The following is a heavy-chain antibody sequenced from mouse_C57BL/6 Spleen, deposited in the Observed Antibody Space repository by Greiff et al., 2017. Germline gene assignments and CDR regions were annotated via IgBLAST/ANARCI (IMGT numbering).Heavy chain of an antibody. CDR2: IYPRSGNT. Sequence: VKLMESGAELARPGASVKLSCKASGYTFTSYGISWVKQRTGQGLEWIGEIYPRSGNTYYNEKFKGKATLTADKSSSTAYMELRSLTSEDSAVYFCARVEATYAMDYWGQGTSVTVSS. CDR1: GYTFTSYG. J-gene: IGHJ4*01. D-gene: IGHD3-2*02. V-gene: IGHV1-81*01. CDR3: ARVEATYAMDY.